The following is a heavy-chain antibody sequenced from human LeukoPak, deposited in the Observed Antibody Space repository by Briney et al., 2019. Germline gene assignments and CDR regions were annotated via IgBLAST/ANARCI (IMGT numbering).Heavy chain of an antibody. CDR3: ASGPFLTAYGDLYFDY. Sequence: SETLSLTCTVSGGSISSSSYYWGWIRQPPGKGLEWIGSIYYSGSTYYNPSLKSRVTISVDTSKNQFSLKLSSVTAADTAVYYCASGPFLTAYGDLYFDYWGQGTLVTVSS. D-gene: IGHD4-17*01. V-gene: IGHV4-39*01. J-gene: IGHJ4*02. CDR1: GGSISSSSYY. CDR2: IYYSGST.